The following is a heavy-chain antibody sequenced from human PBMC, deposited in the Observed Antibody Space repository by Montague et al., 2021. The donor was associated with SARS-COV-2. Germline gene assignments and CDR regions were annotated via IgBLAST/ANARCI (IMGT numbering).Heavy chain of an antibody. CDR3: ARSGYGGGTTWFYFDS. J-gene: IGHJ4*02. D-gene: IGHD6-13*01. CDR1: GGSISSSTYY. CDR2: MYYRGST. Sequence: SETLSLTCTVSGGSISSSTYYWAWIRQPPGKGLEWIGSMYYRGSTYYNPSLKSRVFISVDTTENQFSLQLNSVTPDDTAVYYCARSGYGGGTTWFYFDSWGPGTLVTVSS. V-gene: IGHV4-39*01.